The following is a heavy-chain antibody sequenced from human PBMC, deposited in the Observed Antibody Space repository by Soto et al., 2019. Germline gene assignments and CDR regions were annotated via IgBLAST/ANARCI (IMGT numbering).Heavy chain of an antibody. V-gene: IGHV4-30-4*01. CDR3: ARGLSNIPGYSSGWSNEYGGY. Sequence: SETLSLTCTVSGASIISGEHYWSWIRQAPGKGLEWIGLIYYTGITDYNPSLKSRVAISLDTSKNQFSLKLSSVTAADTAVYYCARGLSNIPGYSSGWSNEYGGYWGQGTLVTVSS. D-gene: IGHD6-19*01. CDR1: GASIISGEHY. CDR2: IYYTGIT. J-gene: IGHJ4*02.